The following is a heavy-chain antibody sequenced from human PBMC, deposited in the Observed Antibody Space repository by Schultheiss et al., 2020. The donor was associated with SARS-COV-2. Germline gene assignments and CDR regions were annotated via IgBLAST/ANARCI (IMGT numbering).Heavy chain of an antibody. V-gene: IGHV3-30*18. J-gene: IGHJ4*02. CDR3: AKEGGYCSGGSCLGY. D-gene: IGHD2-15*01. CDR1: GFTFSSYG. CDR2: ISYDGSSK. Sequence: GGSLRLSCAASGFTFSSYGMHWVRQAPGKGLEWVAVISYDGSSKYYADSVKGRFTISRDNSKKTLYLQMNSLRAEDTAVYYCAKEGGYCSGGSCLGYWGQGTLVTVSS.